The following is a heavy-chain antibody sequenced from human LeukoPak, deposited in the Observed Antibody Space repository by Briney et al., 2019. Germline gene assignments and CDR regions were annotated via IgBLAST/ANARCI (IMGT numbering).Heavy chain of an antibody. J-gene: IGHJ3*01. CDR2: IRGSGGGT. Sequence: TGGSLRLSCAASGFTFSNYAMTWVRLAPGKGLEWVSSIRGSGGGTSYADSVKGRFTMYGDNSRDTLYLQMNNLRAEDTAVYYCGRDPNGDYIGAFDFWGQGTLVTVSS. V-gene: IGHV3-23*01. CDR1: GFTFSNYA. D-gene: IGHD4-17*01. CDR3: GRDPNGDYIGAFDF.